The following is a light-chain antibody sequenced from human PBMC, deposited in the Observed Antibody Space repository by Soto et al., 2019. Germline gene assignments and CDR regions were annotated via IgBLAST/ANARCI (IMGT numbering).Light chain of an antibody. CDR2: AAS. CDR3: HHYNTYST. J-gene: IGKJ1*01. V-gene: IGKV1-5*03. Sequence: DIPMTQSPSSLSASVGDRVTITCRASETISTYLNWYQQKPGKAPKLLIYAASSLESGVPSRFSGSGSGTEFTLTISSLQPDDFATYYCHHYNTYSTFGQGTKVDI. CDR1: ETISTY.